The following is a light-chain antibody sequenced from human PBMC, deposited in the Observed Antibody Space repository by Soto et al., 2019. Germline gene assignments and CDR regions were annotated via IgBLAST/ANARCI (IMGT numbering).Light chain of an antibody. CDR3: CSYSATYTEVI. J-gene: IGLJ2*01. Sequence: QSVLTQPRSVSGSPGQSATISCTGISNNYVSWYQQHPGKVPKVIVYDVTLRPSGVSDRFSGSRSGNTASLAISGLRAEDDADYYCCSYSATYTEVIFGGGTKLTVL. CDR1: SNNY. V-gene: IGLV2-11*01. CDR2: DVT.